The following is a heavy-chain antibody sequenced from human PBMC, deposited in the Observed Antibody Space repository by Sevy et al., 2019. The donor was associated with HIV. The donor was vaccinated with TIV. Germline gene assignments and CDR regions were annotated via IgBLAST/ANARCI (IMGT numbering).Heavy chain of an antibody. CDR3: ARGYCSGGSCYSASAWFDP. D-gene: IGHD2-15*01. J-gene: IGHJ5*02. Sequence: ASVKVSCKASGGTFSSYAISWVRQAPGQGLEWMGGIIPIFGTANYAQKFQGRVTITADESTSTAYMELSSLRSEDTAVYYCARGYCSGGSCYSASAWFDPWGQGTLVTVSS. V-gene: IGHV1-69*13. CDR1: GGTFSSYA. CDR2: IIPIFGTA.